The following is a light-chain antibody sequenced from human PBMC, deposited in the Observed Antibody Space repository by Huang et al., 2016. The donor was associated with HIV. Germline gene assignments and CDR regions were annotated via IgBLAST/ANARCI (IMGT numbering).Light chain of an antibody. J-gene: IGKJ4*01. V-gene: IGKV3-15*01. CDR1: QSVSNN. Sequence: ERVMTQSPATLAVSPGERATLSCRASQSVSNNLAWYQQKPGQAPSLLFYEASSRATGVPASCSASGSGTEFTLTISSLQSEDFAIYYCQQFNNWPPSFGGGTKVEIK. CDR3: QQFNNWPPS. CDR2: EAS.